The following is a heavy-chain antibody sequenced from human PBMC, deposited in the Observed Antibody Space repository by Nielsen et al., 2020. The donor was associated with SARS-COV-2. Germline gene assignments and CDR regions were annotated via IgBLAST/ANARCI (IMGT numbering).Heavy chain of an antibody. CDR2: IDPSDSYT. CDR1: GYSFTSYW. D-gene: IGHD6-13*01. Sequence: GESLKISCKGSGYSFTSYWISWVRQMPGKGLEWMGRIDPSDSYTNYSPSFQGHVTISADKSISTAYLQWSSLKASDTAMYYCARQAAAAPNWFDPWGQGTLVTVSS. V-gene: IGHV5-10-1*01. CDR3: ARQAAAAPNWFDP. J-gene: IGHJ5*02.